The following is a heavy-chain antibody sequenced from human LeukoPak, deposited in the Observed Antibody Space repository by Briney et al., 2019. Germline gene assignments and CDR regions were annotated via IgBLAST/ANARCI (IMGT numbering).Heavy chain of an antibody. Sequence: GGSLRLSCAASGFTFSSYALTWVRQAPGKGLEWVSIISGSGSSAYYTDSVQGRFTISRDNSKNSLYLQMNSLRTEDTAFYYCAKDQYSILDYWGQGTLVTVSS. CDR3: AKDQYSILDY. CDR2: ISGSGSSA. CDR1: GFTFSSYA. V-gene: IGHV3-23*01. J-gene: IGHJ4*02. D-gene: IGHD5-12*01.